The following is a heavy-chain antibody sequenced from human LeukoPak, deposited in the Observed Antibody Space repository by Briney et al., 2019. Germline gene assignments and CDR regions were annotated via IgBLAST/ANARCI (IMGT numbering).Heavy chain of an antibody. CDR3: ARGWCSSTSCNDAFDI. CDR1: GYPFTDYY. V-gene: IGHV1-2*02. Sequence: ASVKVSCKASGYPFTDYYMHWVRQAPGQGLDWMGWINPNSGGTNYAQNFQGRVTMTKDTSISTAYMELSRLRSDDTAVYYCARGWCSSTSCNDAFDIWGQGTVVTVSS. CDR2: INPNSGGT. J-gene: IGHJ3*02. D-gene: IGHD2-2*01.